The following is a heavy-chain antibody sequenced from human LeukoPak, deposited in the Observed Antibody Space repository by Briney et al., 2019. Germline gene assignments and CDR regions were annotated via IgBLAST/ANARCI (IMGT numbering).Heavy chain of an antibody. J-gene: IGHJ6*03. CDR3: AKLPLRDILTGPTPYMDV. CDR1: GFTFSSYG. Sequence: GGSLSLSCAASGFTFSSYGMHWVRQAPGKGLEWVAVMWYEGSNKYYADSVKGRFTISRDNSKNTLYLQMNSLRAEDTAVYYCAKLPLRDILTGPTPYMDVWGKGTTVTVSS. V-gene: IGHV3-33*06. CDR2: MWYEGSNK. D-gene: IGHD3-9*01.